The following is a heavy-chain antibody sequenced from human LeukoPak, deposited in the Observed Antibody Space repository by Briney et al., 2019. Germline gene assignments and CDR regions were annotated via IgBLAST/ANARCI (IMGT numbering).Heavy chain of an antibody. V-gene: IGHV4-30-4*01. Sequence: SETLSLTCTVSGGSISSGDYYWSWIRRPPGKGLEWIGYIYYSGSTYYNPSLKSRVTISVDTSKNQFSLKLSSVTAADTAVYYCARVVVVPAVVDYWGQGTLVTVSS. J-gene: IGHJ4*02. CDR3: ARVVVVPAVVDY. CDR1: GGSISSGDYY. CDR2: IYYSGST. D-gene: IGHD2-2*01.